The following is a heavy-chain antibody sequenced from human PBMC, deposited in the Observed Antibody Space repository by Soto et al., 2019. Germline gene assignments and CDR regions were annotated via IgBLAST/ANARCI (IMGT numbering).Heavy chain of an antibody. CDR2: TSHDGVT. CDR1: SGSIDNVYW. CDR3: ARLGAYYRSLDP. J-gene: IGHJ5*02. D-gene: IGHD2-21*01. V-gene: IGHV4-4*02. Sequence: SETLSLTCAVSSGSIDNVYWWSWVRQSPGKGLEWIGETSHDGVTNYNPSLEGRVTISVDTSKNQFSLKLTSVTAADTAVYYCARLGAYYRSLDPWGTGTLVTVSS.